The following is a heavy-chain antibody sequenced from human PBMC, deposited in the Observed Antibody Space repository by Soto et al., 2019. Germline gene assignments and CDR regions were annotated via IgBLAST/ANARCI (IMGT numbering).Heavy chain of an antibody. CDR3: ARDREVGSYYDILTGFDY. D-gene: IGHD3-9*01. Sequence: QVQLVESGGGVVQPWRSLRLSCAASGFTFSSYAMHWVRQAPGKGLEWVAVISYDGSNKYYADSVKGRFTISRDNSKNTLYLQMNSLRAEDTAVYYCARDREVGSYYDILTGFDYWGQGTLVTVSS. CDR2: ISYDGSNK. J-gene: IGHJ4*02. CDR1: GFTFSSYA. V-gene: IGHV3-30-3*01.